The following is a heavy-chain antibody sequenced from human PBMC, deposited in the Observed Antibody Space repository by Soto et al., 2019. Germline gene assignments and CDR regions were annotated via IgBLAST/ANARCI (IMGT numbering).Heavy chain of an antibody. J-gene: IGHJ4*02. D-gene: IGHD3-22*01. Sequence: SETLSLTCTVSGGSISSRGYYWSWIRQHPGKGLEWIGNIYHSGSTYYNPSLKSRVTISVDTSKNNFSLRLRSVTAADTAVYYCARDTSGHYYFNYWGQGTLVTVSS. CDR2: IYHSGST. CDR3: ARDTSGHYYFNY. CDR1: GGSISSRGYY. V-gene: IGHV4-31*03.